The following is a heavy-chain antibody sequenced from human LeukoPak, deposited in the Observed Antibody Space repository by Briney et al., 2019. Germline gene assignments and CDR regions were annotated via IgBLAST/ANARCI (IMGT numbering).Heavy chain of an antibody. V-gene: IGHV1-69*13. CDR2: IIPIFGTA. CDR1: GGTFSSYA. D-gene: IGHD1-26*01. J-gene: IGHJ6*02. Sequence: AASVKVSCKASGGTFSSYAISWVRQAPGQGLEWMGGIIPIFGTANYAQKFQGRVTITADESTSTAYMELSSLRSEDTAVYYCAIFEWELRNYYYGMDVWGQGTTVTVSS. CDR3: AIFEWELRNYYYGMDV.